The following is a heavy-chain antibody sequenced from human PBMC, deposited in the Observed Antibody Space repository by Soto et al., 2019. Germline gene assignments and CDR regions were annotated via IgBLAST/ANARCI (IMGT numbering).Heavy chain of an antibody. CDR2: ISSGSSTI. CDR1: GFTFRSYS. CDR3: ASMSGRRGDDDFDI. J-gene: IGHJ3*02. V-gene: IGHV3-48*01. D-gene: IGHD3-10*02. Sequence: PGGSLRLSCAASGFTFRSYSMNWVRQAPGKGLEWVSYISSGSSTIHYADSVKGRFTISRDNAKNSLFLQMNSLRAEDTAVYYYASMSGRRGDDDFDIWGQGTMVTVSS.